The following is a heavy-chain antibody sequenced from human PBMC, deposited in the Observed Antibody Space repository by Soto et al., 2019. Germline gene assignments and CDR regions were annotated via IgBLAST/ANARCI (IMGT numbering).Heavy chain of an antibody. J-gene: IGHJ6*02. CDR2: IIPIVGTA. CDR3: ASRFGVVVAATYGMDV. Sequence: QVQLVQSGAEVKKPGSSVKVSCKASGGTFSSYAISWVRQAPGQGLEWMGGIIPIVGTANYAQKFQGRVTITADESTSTAYMELSSLRSEDTAVYYCASRFGVVVAATYGMDVWGQGITVTVSS. D-gene: IGHD2-15*01. CDR1: GGTFSSYA. V-gene: IGHV1-69*12.